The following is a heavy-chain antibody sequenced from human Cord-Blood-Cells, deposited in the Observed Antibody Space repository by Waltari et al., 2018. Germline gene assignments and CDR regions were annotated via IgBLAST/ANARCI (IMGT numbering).Heavy chain of an antibody. Sequence: QVQLQQWGAGLLKPSETLSLTCAVYGGSFSGYYWSWIRQPPGKGLEWIGEINHSGSTNYNPSLKSRVTISVDTSKNHFSLKLSSVTAADTAVYYCARTIRGCGVYWGQGTLVTVSA. J-gene: IGHJ4*02. V-gene: IGHV4-34*01. CDR1: GGSFSGYY. CDR2: INHSGST. CDR3: ARTIRGCGVY. D-gene: IGHD3-10*01.